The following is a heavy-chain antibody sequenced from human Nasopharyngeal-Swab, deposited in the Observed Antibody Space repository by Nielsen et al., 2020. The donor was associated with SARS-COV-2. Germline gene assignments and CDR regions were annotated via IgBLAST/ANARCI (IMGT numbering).Heavy chain of an antibody. CDR2: INPNNGGT. J-gene: IGHJ4*02. V-gene: IGHV1-2*06. D-gene: IGHD1-20*01. CDR1: GYAFTAYY. CDR3: ANDQYKWSDY. Sequence: ASVKVSCKASGYAFTAYYIHWVRQAPGQGLEWMGRINPNNGGTNYAQKFQGRVTMTRDTSISTAYMELSRLTSDDTAVYYCANDQYKWSDYWGQGTLVTVSS.